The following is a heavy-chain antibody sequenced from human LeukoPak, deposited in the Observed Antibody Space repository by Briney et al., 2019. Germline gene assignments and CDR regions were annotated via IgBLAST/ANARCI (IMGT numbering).Heavy chain of an antibody. Sequence: GGSLRLSCAASGFTVSSNFMSWVRQAPGKGLEWVSSISGSGGKTYYEDSVKGRFTISRDNSRNTLYLQMNSLRAEDTAVYYCAKDRWTGAAGTHFDYWGQGTLLTVSS. J-gene: IGHJ4*02. CDR2: ISGSGGKT. V-gene: IGHV3-23*01. CDR3: AKDRWTGAAGTHFDY. CDR1: GFTVSSNF. D-gene: IGHD6-13*01.